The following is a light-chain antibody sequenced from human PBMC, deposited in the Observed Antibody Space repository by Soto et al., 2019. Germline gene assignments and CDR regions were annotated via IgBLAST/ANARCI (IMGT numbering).Light chain of an antibody. CDR2: LGS. J-gene: IGKJ1*01. CDR3: MQALQTPRT. CDR1: QSLLHSNGYNY. Sequence: DIVMTQSPLSLPVTPGEPASISCRSSQSLLHSNGYNYLDWYLQKPGQSPQLLIYLGSNRASGVPDRFSGSGSGTDFILKISRVEAEDVGVYYYMQALQTPRTFGQGTKVEIK. V-gene: IGKV2-28*01.